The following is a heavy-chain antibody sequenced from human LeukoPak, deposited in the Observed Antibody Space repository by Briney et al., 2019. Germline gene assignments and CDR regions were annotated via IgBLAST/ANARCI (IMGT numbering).Heavy chain of an antibody. J-gene: IGHJ5*02. CDR1: GSSVSSDY. V-gene: IGHV4-59*08. D-gene: IGHD2/OR15-2a*01. CDR3: ARHPFQYPFDH. CDR2: IYHSGHT. Sequence: SETLSLNCSVSGSSVSSDYWSWLRQSPGMGREWMWYIYHSGHTMSNPSLKSRVSLSLDTSNNQFSLKLSSVTAADTAVYYCARHPFQYPFDHWGQGTVVSVSS.